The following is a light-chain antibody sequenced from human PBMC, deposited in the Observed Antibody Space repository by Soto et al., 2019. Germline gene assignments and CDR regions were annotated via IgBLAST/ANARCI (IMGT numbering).Light chain of an antibody. CDR2: DAS. V-gene: IGKV3D-15*01. Sequence: EISLTQSPSTLSLSPGERATLSCGASQGVSRYLAWYQQKPGQAPRLLIYDASNRATGIPARFSGSGSGTEFTLSINSLQSEDFAVYYCQQYNNWPRTFGQGTKVDIK. CDR3: QQYNNWPRT. J-gene: IGKJ1*01. CDR1: QGVSRY.